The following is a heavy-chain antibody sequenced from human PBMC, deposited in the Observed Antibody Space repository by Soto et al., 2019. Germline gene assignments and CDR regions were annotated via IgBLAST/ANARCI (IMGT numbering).Heavy chain of an antibody. D-gene: IGHD3-10*01. CDR3: AKAKYYYGSGSYYRERGHYYYYGMDV. CDR1: GFTFSSYG. CDR2: ISYDGSNK. V-gene: IGHV3-30*18. J-gene: IGHJ6*02. Sequence: QVQLVESGGGVVQPGRSLRLSCAASGFTFSSYGMHWVRQAPGKGLEWVAVISYDGSNKYYADSVKGRFTISRDNSKNTLYLQMNSLRVEDTAVYYCAKAKYYYGSGSYYRERGHYYYYGMDVWAQGTTVTVSS.